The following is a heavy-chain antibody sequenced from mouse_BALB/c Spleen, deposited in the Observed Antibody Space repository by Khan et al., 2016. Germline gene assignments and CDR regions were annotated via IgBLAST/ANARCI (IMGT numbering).Heavy chain of an antibody. Sequence: VQLKQSGAEFVKPGASVKLSCTASGFNINDTYIHWVKQSPEQGLEWIGGIDPANGNTKFDPKFQGKATITTDTSSNTAYLQLSSLTSEDTAVYYCVRPFYDGYYGFAYWGQGTLVTVSA. V-gene: IGHV14-3*02. CDR2: IDPANGNT. J-gene: IGHJ3*01. D-gene: IGHD2-3*01. CDR3: VRPFYDGYYGFAY. CDR1: GFNINDTY.